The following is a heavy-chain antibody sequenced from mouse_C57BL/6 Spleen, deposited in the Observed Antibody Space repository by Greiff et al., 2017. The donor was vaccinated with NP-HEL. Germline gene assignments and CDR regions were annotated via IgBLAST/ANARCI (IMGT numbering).Heavy chain of an antibody. J-gene: IGHJ3*01. CDR1: GYTFTSYW. D-gene: IGHD2-4*01. CDR3: ARWEDYDVPVFAY. CDR2: IDPSDSYT. Sequence: QVQLQQPGAELVMPGASVKLSCKASGYTFTSYWMHWVKQRPGQGLEWIGEIDPSDSYTNYNQKFKGKSTLTVDKSSSTAYMQLSSLTSEDSAVYYCARWEDYDVPVFAYWGQGTLVTVSA. V-gene: IGHV1-69*01.